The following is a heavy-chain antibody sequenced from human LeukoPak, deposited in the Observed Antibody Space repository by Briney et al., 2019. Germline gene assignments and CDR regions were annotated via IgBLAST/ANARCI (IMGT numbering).Heavy chain of an antibody. Sequence: GGSLRLSCAASGFTFSSYGMHWVRQAPGKGLEWVAVISYDGSNKYHADSVKGRFTISRDNSKNTLYLQMNSLRAEDTAVYYCAKATYYYGSGSYYNLDYWGQGTLVTVSS. CDR1: GFTFSSYG. V-gene: IGHV3-30*18. J-gene: IGHJ4*02. D-gene: IGHD3-10*01. CDR2: ISYDGSNK. CDR3: AKATYYYGSGSYYNLDY.